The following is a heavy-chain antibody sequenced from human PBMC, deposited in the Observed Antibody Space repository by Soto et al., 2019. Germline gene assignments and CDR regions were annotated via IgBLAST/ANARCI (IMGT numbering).Heavy chain of an antibody. D-gene: IGHD2-8*02. Sequence: QVQLVQSGAEVKKPGSSVKVSCKASGGTFSSYTISWVRQAPGQGLEWMGRIIPILGIANYAQKFQGRVTITADKSTSTAYMELSSLRSEDTAVYHCARVWSLDGGFDPWGQGTLVTVSS. V-gene: IGHV1-69*02. CDR2: IIPILGIA. CDR3: ARVWSLDGGFDP. J-gene: IGHJ5*02. CDR1: GGTFSSYT.